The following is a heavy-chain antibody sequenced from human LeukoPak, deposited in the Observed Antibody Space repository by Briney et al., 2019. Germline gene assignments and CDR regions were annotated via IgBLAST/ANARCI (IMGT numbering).Heavy chain of an antibody. CDR2: IKPDGSIT. J-gene: IGHJ5*02. Sequence: GGSLRLSCAASGFTFRNYWMHWVRQAPGKGLEWVSRIKPDGSITAYADSVKGRFTISKDNAKNTLYLQTSSLRAEDTAVYYCARSDWFDPWGQGTLVTVSS. CDR1: GFTFRNYW. CDR3: ARSDWFDP. V-gene: IGHV3-74*01.